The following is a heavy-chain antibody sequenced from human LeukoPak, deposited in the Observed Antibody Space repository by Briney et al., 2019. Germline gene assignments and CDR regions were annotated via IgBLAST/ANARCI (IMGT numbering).Heavy chain of an antibody. V-gene: IGHV4-59*08. CDR2: IYHSGST. D-gene: IGHD3-22*01. CDR1: GGSISSYY. CDR3: ARRGSGYYSEYFQH. Sequence: SETLSLTCTVSGGSISSYYWSWIRQPPGKGLEWIGSIYHSGSTYYNPSLKSRVTISVDTSKNQFSLKLSSVTAADTAVYYCARRGSGYYSEYFQHWGQGTLVTVSS. J-gene: IGHJ1*01.